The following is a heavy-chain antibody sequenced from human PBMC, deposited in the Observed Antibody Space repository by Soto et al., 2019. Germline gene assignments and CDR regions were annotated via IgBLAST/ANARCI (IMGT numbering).Heavy chain of an antibody. CDR2: IVYSGST. V-gene: IGHV4-39*06. J-gene: IGHJ2*01. D-gene: IGHD3-10*02. CDR3: VRVIFFQARGGIRDVRSVSAFLLNRSSDL. Sequence: QPPGKGLEWIGSIVYSGSTYYNQSTKSRVTISDDTFKNQFALKLSSVTAADTAVYYCVRVIFFQARGGIRDVRSVSAFLLNRSSDL.